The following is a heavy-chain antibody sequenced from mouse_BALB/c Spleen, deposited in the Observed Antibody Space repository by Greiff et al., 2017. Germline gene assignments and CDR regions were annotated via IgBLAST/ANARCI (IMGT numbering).Heavy chain of an antibody. J-gene: IGHJ4*01. CDR3: ARNYGNYLYYYAMDY. D-gene: IGHD2-1*01. Sequence: VHLVESGPGLVAPSQSLSITCTVSGFSLTSYGVHWVRQPPGKGLEWLGVIWAGGSTNYNSALMSRLSISKDNSKSQVFLKMNSLQTDDTAMYYCARNYGNYLYYYAMDYWGQGTSVTVSS. V-gene: IGHV2-9*02. CDR2: IWAGGST. CDR1: GFSLTSYG.